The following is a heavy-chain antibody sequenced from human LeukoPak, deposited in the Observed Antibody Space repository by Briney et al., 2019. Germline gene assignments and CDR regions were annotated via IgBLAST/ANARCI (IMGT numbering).Heavy chain of an antibody. CDR3: ARAFYSSGWYIFDY. CDR2: ISSSGSTI. V-gene: IGHV3-48*03. D-gene: IGHD6-19*01. Sequence: GGPLSFSWAASGFTFISYEMNWVRQPPGKGLGGVSYISSSGSTIYYADSVKGRFTISRDNAKNSLYLQMNSLRAEDTAVYYCARAFYSSGWYIFDYWGQGTLLTVSS. CDR1: GFTFISYE. J-gene: IGHJ4*02.